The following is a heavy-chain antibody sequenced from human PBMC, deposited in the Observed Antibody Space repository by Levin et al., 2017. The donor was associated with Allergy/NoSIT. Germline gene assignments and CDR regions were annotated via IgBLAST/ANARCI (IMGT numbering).Heavy chain of an antibody. Sequence: SCAASGFTFSSYSMNWVRQAPGKGLEWVSYISSSSSTIYYADSVKGRFTITRDNAKNSLYLQMNSLRAEDTAVYYCARVGPVEWKSYYYGMDVWGQGTTVTVSS. CDR2: ISSSSSTI. D-gene: IGHD3-3*01. CDR1: GFTFSSYS. J-gene: IGHJ6*02. V-gene: IGHV3-48*01. CDR3: ARVGPVEWKSYYYGMDV.